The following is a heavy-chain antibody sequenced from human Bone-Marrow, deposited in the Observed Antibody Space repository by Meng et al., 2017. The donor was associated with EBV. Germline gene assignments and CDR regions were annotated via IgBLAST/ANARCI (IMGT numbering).Heavy chain of an antibody. Sequence: QVQVVQSGAEVKKPGSSVKVPCNPSGGTFRSDAISWVRQAPGQGLEWMGGLIPLSDAPRYAQKFQGRVTITADESTSTHYLDLSGLRAEDTAVYYCASESGRGFTPDYWGQGTLVTVSS. CDR2: LIPLSDAP. J-gene: IGHJ4*02. CDR1: GGTFRSDA. D-gene: IGHD3-10*01. V-gene: IGHV1-69*01. CDR3: ASESGRGFTPDY.